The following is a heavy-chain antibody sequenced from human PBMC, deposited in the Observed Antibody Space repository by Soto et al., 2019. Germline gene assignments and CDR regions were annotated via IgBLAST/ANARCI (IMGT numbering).Heavy chain of an antibody. CDR2: IYHSGNT. D-gene: IGHD6-13*01. Sequence: PSETLSLTCAVSGYSISSGYYWGWIRQPPGKGLEWIGSIYHSGNTHYNPSLRSRVTISVYTSKNQFSLKLTSVTAADTAVYYCARHYSSSSTWFDPWGQGTLVTSPQ. CDR3: ARHYSSSSTWFDP. J-gene: IGHJ5*02. CDR1: GYSISSGYY. V-gene: IGHV4-38-2*01.